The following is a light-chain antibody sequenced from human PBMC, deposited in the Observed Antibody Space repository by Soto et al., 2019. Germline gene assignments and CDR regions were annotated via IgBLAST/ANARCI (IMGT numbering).Light chain of an antibody. V-gene: IGKV1-6*01. J-gene: IGKJ1*01. CDR2: AAY. CDR3: LQDGNYPPT. CDR1: QDIGNY. Sequence: AVAMIQSPSTLSASSGERASITCGASQDIGNYLGWYQQKPGKAHSLLIYAAYSLQSGVQSRFSGSGSGTDFTLTIRSLEPEDSAAYYCLQDGNYPPTFGQGTKVDIK.